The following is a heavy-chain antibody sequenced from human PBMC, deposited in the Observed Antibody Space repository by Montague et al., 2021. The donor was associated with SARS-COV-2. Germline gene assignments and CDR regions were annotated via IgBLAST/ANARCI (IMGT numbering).Heavy chain of an antibody. CDR1: GDSISSYY. CDR3: ARAQNTCFIANCVNYFDV. CDR2: VHYTGSS. D-gene: IGHD1-1*01. J-gene: IGHJ4*02. Sequence: SETLSLTCEVSGDSISSYYWSWIRQSPGKGLEWIGYVHYTGSSKYTPSLKTRVTLSLDTHKNHFSLKLRSVTAADTAIYYCARAQNTCFIANCVNYFDVWGLGALVTVSS. V-gene: IGHV4-59*01.